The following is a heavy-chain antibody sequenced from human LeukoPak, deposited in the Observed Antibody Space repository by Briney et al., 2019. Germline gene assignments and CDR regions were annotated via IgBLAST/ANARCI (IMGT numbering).Heavy chain of an antibody. CDR1: GFTFSSYA. CDR3: AKGSYYDSSGSFYFDY. CDR2: ISGSGDNT. V-gene: IGHV3-23*01. Sequence: GGSLRLSCAASGFTFSSYAMSWVRQAPGKGLEWVSGISGSGDNTYYADSVKGRFAISRDNSKNTLYVQVNSLGAEDTAAYYCAKGSYYDSSGSFYFDYWGQGTLVTVSS. J-gene: IGHJ4*02. D-gene: IGHD3-22*01.